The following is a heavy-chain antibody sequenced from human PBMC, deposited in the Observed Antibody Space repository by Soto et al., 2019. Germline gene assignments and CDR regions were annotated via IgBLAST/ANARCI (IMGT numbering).Heavy chain of an antibody. CDR1: GGSFSGYY. Sequence: QVQLQQWGAGLLKPSETLSLTCAVYGGSFSGYYWSWIRQPPGKGLEWIGEINHSGSTNYNPSLMSRVTIPVASSKNQFSLKLSSVTAADTAVYYCARAGAGDVVVPAAMMRGAFEIWGQGTMVTVSS. CDR2: INHSGST. D-gene: IGHD2-2*01. V-gene: IGHV4-34*01. CDR3: ARAGAGDVVVPAAMMRGAFEI. J-gene: IGHJ3*02.